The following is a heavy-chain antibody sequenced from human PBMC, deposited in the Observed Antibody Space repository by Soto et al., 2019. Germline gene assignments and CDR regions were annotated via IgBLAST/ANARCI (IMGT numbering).Heavy chain of an antibody. V-gene: IGHV4-34*01. J-gene: IGHJ4*02. CDR3: ARGRGVIQTSNPDY. Sequence: SETLSLTCAVYGGSFSGYYWSWIRQPPGKGLEWIGEINHSGSTNYNPSLKSRVTISVDTSKNQFSLKLSSVTAADTAVHYCARGRGVIQTSNPDYWGQGTLVTVS. CDR2: INHSGST. CDR1: GGSFSGYY.